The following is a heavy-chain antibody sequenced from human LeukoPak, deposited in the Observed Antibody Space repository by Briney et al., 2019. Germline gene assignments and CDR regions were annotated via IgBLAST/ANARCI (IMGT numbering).Heavy chain of an antibody. V-gene: IGHV4-34*01. CDR2: INHSGST. Sequence: PSETLSLTCAVYGGSFSGYYWSWIRQPPGKGLEWIGEINHSGSTNYNPSLKSRVTISVDTSKNQFSLKLSSVTAADTAVYYCARSGYSSGWYLNKDYYYYYGTDVWGQGTTVTVSS. D-gene: IGHD6-19*01. J-gene: IGHJ6*02. CDR3: ARSGYSSGWYLNKDYYYYYGTDV. CDR1: GGSFSGYY.